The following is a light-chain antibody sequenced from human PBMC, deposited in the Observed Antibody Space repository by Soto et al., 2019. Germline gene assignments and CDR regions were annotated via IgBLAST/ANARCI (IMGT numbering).Light chain of an antibody. CDR1: QAISRN. Sequence: DIQMTQSPSSLSASVGDRVTITCRATQAISRNLNWYQQKAGKAPDLLIFGASTLQSGVPSRFSGSGSGTEYTLTINTLQPEDSATYYCQHTYSTPDTFGQGTKV. V-gene: IGKV1-39*01. CDR3: QHTYSTPDT. CDR2: GAS. J-gene: IGKJ1*01.